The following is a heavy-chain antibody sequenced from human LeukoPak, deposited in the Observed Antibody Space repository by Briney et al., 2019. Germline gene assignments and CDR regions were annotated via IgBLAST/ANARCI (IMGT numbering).Heavy chain of an antibody. CDR3: ARDRGGSGSLTWFDP. Sequence: SETLSLTCTVSGGSISSYYWSWIRQSPGKGLECIGYIHYTGSTNYNPSLKSRVTISVDTSKNQFSLKLTSVTAADTAVYYCARDRGGSGSLTWFDPWGPGTRVTVSS. D-gene: IGHD1-26*01. V-gene: IGHV4-59*08. J-gene: IGHJ5*02. CDR1: GGSISSYY. CDR2: IHYTGST.